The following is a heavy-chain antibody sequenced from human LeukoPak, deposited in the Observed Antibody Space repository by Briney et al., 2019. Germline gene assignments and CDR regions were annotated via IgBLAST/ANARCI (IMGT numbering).Heavy chain of an antibody. D-gene: IGHD1-14*01. V-gene: IGHV1-2*02. Sequence: ASVKVSCKASGYTFNGYYMHWVRQAPGQGLEWMGWINPNSGGTNYAQKFQGRVTMTRDTSISTAYMELSRLRSDDTAVYYCARDNPVFQAFDIWGQGTMVTVSS. CDR3: ARDNPVFQAFDI. J-gene: IGHJ3*02. CDR1: GYTFNGYY. CDR2: INPNSGGT.